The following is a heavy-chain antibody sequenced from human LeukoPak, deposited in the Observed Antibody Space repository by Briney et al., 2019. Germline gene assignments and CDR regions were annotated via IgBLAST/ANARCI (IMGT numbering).Heavy chain of an antibody. CDR3: VRENYYYDSSSPRKGFNF. Sequence: PGGSLRLSCAASGFTFSNYWMSWVRQAPGKGLEWVANIKQDGSDRSYVDSVKGRFTISRDNAKNSLYLQMNSLRAEDTAVYYCVRENYYYDSSSPRKGFNFWGQGTLATVSS. D-gene: IGHD3-22*01. V-gene: IGHV3-7*01. CDR1: GFTFSNYW. J-gene: IGHJ4*02. CDR2: IKQDGSDR.